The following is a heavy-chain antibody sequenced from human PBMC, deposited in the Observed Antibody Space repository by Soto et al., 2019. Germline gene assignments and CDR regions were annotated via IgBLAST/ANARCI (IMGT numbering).Heavy chain of an antibody. CDR1: GGSFSGYY. CDR2: INHSRST. J-gene: IGHJ4*02. V-gene: IGHV4-34*01. CDR3: ARCQWNHYDYVWGSYRHPHFDY. Sequence: QVQLQQWGAGLLKPSETLSLTCAVYGGSFSGYYWSWIRQPPGKGLEWIGEINHSRSTNYNTSLKSRVTISVDTSKNQFSLKLSSVTAADTAVYYCARCQWNHYDYVWGSYRHPHFDYWGQGTLVTVSS. D-gene: IGHD3-16*02.